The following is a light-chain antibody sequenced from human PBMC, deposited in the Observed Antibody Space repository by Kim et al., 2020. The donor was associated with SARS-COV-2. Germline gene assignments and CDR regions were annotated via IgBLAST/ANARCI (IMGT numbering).Light chain of an antibody. V-gene: IGKV3-11*01. CDR1: QSVSNY. CDR2: DAS. CDR3: QQRSNWPPRFT. J-gene: IGKJ4*01. Sequence: EIVLTQSPATLSLSPGERATLSCRASQSVSNYLAWYQQKPGQAPRLLIYDASNRATGIPARFSGSGSGTDFTLTISSLEPEDFAVYYCQQRSNWPPRFTFGGGTKVDIK.